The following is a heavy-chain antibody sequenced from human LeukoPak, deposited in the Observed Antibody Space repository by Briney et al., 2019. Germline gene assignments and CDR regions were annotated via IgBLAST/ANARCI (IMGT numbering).Heavy chain of an antibody. V-gene: IGHV1-69*13. CDR2: IIPIFGTA. J-gene: IGHJ4*02. D-gene: IGHD3-9*01. CDR1: GGTFSSYA. Sequence: PSASVKVSCKASGGTFSSYAISWVRQAPGQGLEWTGGIIPIFGTANYAQKFQGRVTITADESTSTTYMELSSLRSEDTAVYYCARDYDILTGPTDWGQGTLVTVSS. CDR3: ARDYDILTGPTD.